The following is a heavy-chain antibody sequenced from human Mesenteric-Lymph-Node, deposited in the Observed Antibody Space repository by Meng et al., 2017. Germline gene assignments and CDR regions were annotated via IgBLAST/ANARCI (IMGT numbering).Heavy chain of an antibody. J-gene: IGHJ4*02. D-gene: IGHD5-12*01. CDR2: IIYGENP. Sequence: HAQQQPGGAVLFNPSDTLSLSCAVNGWSLSGAVWSWIRQPPGKGLEWIGEIIYGENPSYNPSLKSRVTITVDTSKNQLSLNLSSVTAADTAVYYCARRLNRAPFPYWGQGTLVTVVS. CDR3: ARRLNRAPFPY. CDR1: GWSLSGAV. V-gene: IGHV4-34*12.